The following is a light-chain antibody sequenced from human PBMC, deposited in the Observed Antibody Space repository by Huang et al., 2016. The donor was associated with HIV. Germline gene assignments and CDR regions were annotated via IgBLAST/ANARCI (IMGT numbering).Light chain of an antibody. CDR3: QQYNNWHLT. J-gene: IGKJ4*01. CDR2: GST. V-gene: IGKV3-15*01. Sequence: IVMTQTPATLPVSPGGRATLSCRASQSLSNNLAWYQQKPGQTPRVIIYGSTTRATGVPARFSGSGSGTDFTLTINSLQSEDFGIYYCQQYNNWHLTFGGGTKV. CDR1: QSLSNN.